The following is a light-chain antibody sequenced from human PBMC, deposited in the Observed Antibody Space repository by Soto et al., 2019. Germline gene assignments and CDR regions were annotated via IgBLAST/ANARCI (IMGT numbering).Light chain of an antibody. V-gene: IGLV2-14*03. CDR1: SSDVGGYNF. Sequence: QSALTQPASVSGPPGQSITISCTGTSSDVGGYNFVSWYQQHPGKVPKLVIYDVGYRPSGVSNRFSGSKSGNTASLTISGLQADDEADYYCASYTTSNTVIFGGGTQLTVL. CDR3: ASYTTSNTVI. CDR2: DVG. J-gene: IGLJ2*01.